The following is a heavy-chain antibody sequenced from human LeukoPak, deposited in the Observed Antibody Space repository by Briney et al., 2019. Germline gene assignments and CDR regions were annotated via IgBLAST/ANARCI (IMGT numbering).Heavy chain of an antibody. Sequence: GASVKVSCKAAGYTFSNFGISWVRQAPGQGLEWMGWISGYNGETNYAQKFQGRVTMTTDTSANTAYMEVRSLRSDDTAVYYCARDYEIAVRYDCFVPWGQGTLVIVSS. V-gene: IGHV1-18*01. D-gene: IGHD6-6*01. CDR1: GYTFSNFG. CDR3: ARDYEIAVRYDCFVP. CDR2: ISGYNGET. J-gene: IGHJ5*02.